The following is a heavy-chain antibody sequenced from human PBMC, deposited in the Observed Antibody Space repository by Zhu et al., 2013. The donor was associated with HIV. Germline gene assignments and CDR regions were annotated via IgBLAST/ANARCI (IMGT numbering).Heavy chain of an antibody. CDR2: MNPNSGNT. J-gene: IGHJ4*02. CDR1: GYTFTTYD. V-gene: IGHV1-8*01. CDR3: ARGLATTFSDSHNH. D-gene: IGHD5-12*01. Sequence: QVQLVQSGAEVKKPGASVKVSCKASGYTFTTYDINWVRQATGQGLEWMGWMNPNSGNTGYAQKFQDRVTMTRDTSTSTAYMELSSLRSEDTAVYYCARGLATTFSDSHNHWGQGTQVTVSS.